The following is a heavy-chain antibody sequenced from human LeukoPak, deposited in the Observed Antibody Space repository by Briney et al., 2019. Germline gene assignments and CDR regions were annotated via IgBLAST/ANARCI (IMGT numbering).Heavy chain of an antibody. J-gene: IGHJ4*02. Sequence: SETLSLTCTVSGGSISSYYWSWVRQPPGKGLEWIGYIYYSGSTNYNPSLKSRVTISVDTSKNQFSLKLSSVTAADTAVYYCARGFMRGVLDYWGQGTLVTVSS. V-gene: IGHV4-59*01. CDR1: GGSISSYY. CDR3: ARGFMRGVLDY. D-gene: IGHD3-10*01. CDR2: IYYSGST.